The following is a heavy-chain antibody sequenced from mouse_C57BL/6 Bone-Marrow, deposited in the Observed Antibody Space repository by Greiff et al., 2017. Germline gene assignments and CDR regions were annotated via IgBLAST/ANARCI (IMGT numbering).Heavy chain of an antibody. CDR1: GFSFNTYA. CDR2: IRSKSNNYAT. V-gene: IGHV10-1*01. J-gene: IGHJ4*01. D-gene: IGHD2-4*01. CDR3: VRHDSDYAMDY. Sequence: EVKVEESGGGLVQPKGSLKLSCAASGFSFNTYAMNWVRQAPGKGLEWVARIRSKSNNYATYYADSVKDRFTISRDDSESMLYLQMNNLKTEDTAMYYCVRHDSDYAMDYWGQGTSVTVSS.